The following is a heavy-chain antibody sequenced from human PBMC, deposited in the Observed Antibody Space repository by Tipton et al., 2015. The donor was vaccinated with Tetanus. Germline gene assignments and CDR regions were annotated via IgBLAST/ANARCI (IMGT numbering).Heavy chain of an antibody. CDR2: IYHSGST. V-gene: IGHV4-61*08. CDR1: GGSISSGGYY. J-gene: IGHJ4*02. CDR3: ARDTTRGGFDS. D-gene: IGHD1-1*01. Sequence: TLSLTCTVSGGSISSGGYYWSWIRQHPGKGLEWIGQIYHSGSTDYNPALKSRVTMSVDVPKNQFSLRLRSVTAADTAVYYCARDTTRGGFDSWGQGALVTVSA.